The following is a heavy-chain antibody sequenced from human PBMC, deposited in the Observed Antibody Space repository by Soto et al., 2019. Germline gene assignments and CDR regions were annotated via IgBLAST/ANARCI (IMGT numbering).Heavy chain of an antibody. CDR3: ARGFITTSLNYYYYGMDV. Sequence: ASVKVSCKXSGYTFTSYDINWVRQATGQGLEWMGWMNPNSGNTGYAQKFQGRVTMTRNTSISTAYMELSSLRSEDTAVYYCARGFITTSLNYYYYGMDVWGQGTTVTVSS. V-gene: IGHV1-8*01. J-gene: IGHJ6*02. D-gene: IGHD3-22*01. CDR2: MNPNSGNT. CDR1: GYTFTSYD.